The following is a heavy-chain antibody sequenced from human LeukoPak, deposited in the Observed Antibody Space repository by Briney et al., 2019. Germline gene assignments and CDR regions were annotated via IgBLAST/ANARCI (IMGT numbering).Heavy chain of an antibody. CDR1: GDTFTGYY. Sequence: ASVTVSCKASGDTFTGYYMHWVRQAPGQGLEGMGWINPNSGGTNYAQKFQGRVTMTRDTSISTAYMELSRLRSDDTAVYYCARLLWFGEDGNWFDPWGQGTLVTVSS. D-gene: IGHD3-10*01. CDR2: INPNSGGT. V-gene: IGHV1-2*02. CDR3: ARLLWFGEDGNWFDP. J-gene: IGHJ5*02.